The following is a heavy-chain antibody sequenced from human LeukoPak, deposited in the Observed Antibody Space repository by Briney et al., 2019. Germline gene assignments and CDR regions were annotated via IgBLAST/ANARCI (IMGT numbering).Heavy chain of an antibody. D-gene: IGHD5-18*01. Sequence: PGGSLRLSRAASGFAFGTYEMNWVRQAPGKGLEWVSYIGSSAYTIYHADSVKGRFTISRDNAKNSLYLQMNSLRAEDTAVYYCTRVVVPRDAAMGVWGQGTLVTVSS. CDR2: IGSSAYTI. CDR1: GFAFGTYE. J-gene: IGHJ4*02. V-gene: IGHV3-48*03. CDR3: TRVVVPRDAAMGV.